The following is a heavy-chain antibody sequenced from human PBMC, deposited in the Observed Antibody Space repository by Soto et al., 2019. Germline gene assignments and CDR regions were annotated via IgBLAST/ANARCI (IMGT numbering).Heavy chain of an antibody. J-gene: IGHJ5*02. CDR3: AKDRPWFDP. CDR2: ISYDGSNK. Sequence: QVQLVESGGGVVQPGRSLRLSCAASGFTFSSYGMHWVRQAPGKGLEWVAVISYDGSNKYYADSVKGRFTISRDNSKNTLYLQMNSLRAEDTAVYXXAKDRPWFDPWGQGTLVTVSS. CDR1: GFTFSSYG. V-gene: IGHV3-30*18.